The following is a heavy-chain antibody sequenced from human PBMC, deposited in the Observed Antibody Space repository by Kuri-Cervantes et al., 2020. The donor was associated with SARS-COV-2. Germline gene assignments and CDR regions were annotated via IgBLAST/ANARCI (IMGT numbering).Heavy chain of an antibody. CDR2: IKQDGSEK. D-gene: IGHD4-23*01. Sequence: GESLKISCVASGFNFNGAWMSWVRQAPGKGLEWVANIKQDGSEKYYVDSVKGRFTISRDNAKNSLYLQMNSLRAEDTAVYYCARDPVTPGYYYYYGMDVWGQGTTVTVSS. J-gene: IGHJ6*02. CDR1: GFNFNGAW. CDR3: ARDPVTPGYYYYYGMDV. V-gene: IGHV3-7*05.